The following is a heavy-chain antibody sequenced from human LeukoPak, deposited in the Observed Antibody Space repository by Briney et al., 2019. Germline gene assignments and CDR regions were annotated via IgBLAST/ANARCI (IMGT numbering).Heavy chain of an antibody. V-gene: IGHV4-34*01. CDR2: INHSGST. CDR1: GGSFSGYY. Sequence: SETLSLTCAVYGGSFSGYYWSWIRRPPGKGLEWIGEINHSGSTTYNPSLKSRVIIAVDTSKNQFSLKLTSVTAADTAVYFCARVGNLFGAHRLPGLPPDYYYMDVWGKGTTVTVSS. J-gene: IGHJ6*03. CDR3: ARVGNLFGAHRLPGLPPDYYYMDV. D-gene: IGHD3-3*01.